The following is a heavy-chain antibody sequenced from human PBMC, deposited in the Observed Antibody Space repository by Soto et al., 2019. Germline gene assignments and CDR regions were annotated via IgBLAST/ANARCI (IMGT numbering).Heavy chain of an antibody. CDR1: GFTFSTYA. CDR2: ISYDGSNK. CDR3: ARDKSTYSSGWQNRPSDY. Sequence: QVQLVESGGGVVQPGRSLRLSCAASGFTFSTYAMHWVRQAPGKGLEWVAVISYDGSNKYYADSVKGRFTISRDNSKNKMYMQMKSMRDEDTAVYYYARDKSTYSSGWQNRPSDYWGQGTLVTVSS. D-gene: IGHD6-19*01. V-gene: IGHV3-30-3*01. J-gene: IGHJ4*02.